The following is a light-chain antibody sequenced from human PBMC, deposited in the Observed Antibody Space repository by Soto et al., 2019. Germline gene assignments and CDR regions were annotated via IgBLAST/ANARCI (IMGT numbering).Light chain of an antibody. CDR1: QSVSSN. CDR3: QQYSNWPPLT. CDR2: GAS. J-gene: IGKJ4*01. V-gene: IGKV3-15*01. Sequence: ETMMTQSPATLSVSPGERATLSCRASQSVSSNLAWYQHKPGQAPRLLIYGASTRATGIPARFGGGGSGTDFTLTISSLQSEDFAVYYCQQYSNWPPLTFGGGTKVESK.